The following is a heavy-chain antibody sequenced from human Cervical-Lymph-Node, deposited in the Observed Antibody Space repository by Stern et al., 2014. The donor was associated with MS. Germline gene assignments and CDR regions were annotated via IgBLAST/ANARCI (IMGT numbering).Heavy chain of an antibody. CDR2: ISSSSSYI. Sequence: EVQLVESGGGLVKPGGSLRLSCAASGFTFSSYSMNWVRQAPGKGLEWVSSISSSSSYIYYADSVKGRFTISRDNAKNSLYLQMNSLRAEDTAVYYCARDPYLQWLAPVAGMDVWGQGTTVTVSS. J-gene: IGHJ6*02. CDR3: ARDPYLQWLAPVAGMDV. CDR1: GFTFSSYS. D-gene: IGHD6-19*01. V-gene: IGHV3-21*01.